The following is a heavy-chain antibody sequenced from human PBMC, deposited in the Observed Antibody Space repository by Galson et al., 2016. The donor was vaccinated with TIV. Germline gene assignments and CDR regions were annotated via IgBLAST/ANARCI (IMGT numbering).Heavy chain of an antibody. CDR3: ARLLEWTHEAFVT. J-gene: IGHJ3*02. Sequence: SLRLSCAASGFTFGNYWMSWVRQAPGKGLEWVANIDKDGNEKYYVDSVKGRFTISRDNAKNTLYLQMNSLRAEDMAIFYCARLLEWTHEAFVTWGQGTMVTVSA. CDR2: IDKDGNEK. CDR1: GFTFGNYW. V-gene: IGHV3-7*01. D-gene: IGHD3-3*01.